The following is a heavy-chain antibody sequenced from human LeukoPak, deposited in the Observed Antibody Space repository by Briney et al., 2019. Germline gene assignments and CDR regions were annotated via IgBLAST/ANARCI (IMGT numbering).Heavy chain of an antibody. CDR1: AGSISSYY. J-gene: IGHJ3*02. D-gene: IGHD3-16*01. CDR2: IYYSGST. Sequence: PSETLSLTCTVSAGSISSYYWSWIRQPHGKGLEWIGYIYYSGSTNYNPSLKSRVTISVDTSKKQFALKLSSVTAADTAVYYCATCGGARRAFDTWGQGTMVTVSS. V-gene: IGHV4-59*01. CDR3: ATCGGARRAFDT.